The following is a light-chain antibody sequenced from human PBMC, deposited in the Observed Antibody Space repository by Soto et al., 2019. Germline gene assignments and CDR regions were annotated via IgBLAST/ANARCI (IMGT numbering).Light chain of an antibody. Sequence: EIVMTQTPLSSPVTLGQPASISCRSSQSLLDSDGETYLSWLQQRPGQPPRLLIYKTSSRFSGVPDRFSGSGAGTDFTLKISRVEVEDVGVYYCMHATQFPPTLGQGTKLEI. CDR3: MHATQFPPT. CDR2: KTS. V-gene: IGKV2-24*01. CDR1: QSLLDSDGETY. J-gene: IGKJ2*01.